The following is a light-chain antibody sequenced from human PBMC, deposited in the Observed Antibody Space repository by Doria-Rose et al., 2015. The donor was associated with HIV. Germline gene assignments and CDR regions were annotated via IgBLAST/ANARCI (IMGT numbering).Light chain of an antibody. CDR1: QTVSTY. CDR2: ATS. Sequence: RFTITCRASQTVSTYLNWFQQEPGKAPKLLIYATSRLRSGVPSRFSGSGSGTDFTLTISGLQPGDFATYYCQQTYSSPPWTFGQGNKVEMK. CDR3: QQTYSSPPWT. V-gene: IGKV1-39*01. J-gene: IGKJ1*01.